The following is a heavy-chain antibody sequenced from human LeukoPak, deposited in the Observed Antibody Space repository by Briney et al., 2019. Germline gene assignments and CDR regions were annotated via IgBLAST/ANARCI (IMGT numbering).Heavy chain of an antibody. CDR2: INPSGGST. J-gene: IGHJ5*02. CDR3: AREPVAGTCCWFDP. Sequence: ASVKVSCKASGYTFTSYGISWVRQAPGQGLEWMGIINPSGGSTSYAQKFQGRVTMTRDTSTSTVYMELSSLRSEDTAVYYCAREPVAGTCCWFDPWGQGTLVTVSS. CDR1: GYTFTSYG. V-gene: IGHV1-46*01. D-gene: IGHD6-19*01.